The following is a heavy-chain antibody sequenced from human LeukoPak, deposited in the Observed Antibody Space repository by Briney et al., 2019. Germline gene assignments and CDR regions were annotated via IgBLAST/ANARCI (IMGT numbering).Heavy chain of an antibody. CDR2: ISSNGGST. V-gene: IGHV3-64*01. CDR3: ARGDYGGNSGDDAFDI. Sequence: GGSLRLSCAASGFTFSSYAMHWVRQAPGKGLEYVSAISSNGGSTYYANSVKGRFTISRDNFKNTLYLQMGSLRAEDMAVYYCARGDYGGNSGDDAFDIWGQGTMVTVSS. J-gene: IGHJ3*02. CDR1: GFTFSSYA. D-gene: IGHD4-23*01.